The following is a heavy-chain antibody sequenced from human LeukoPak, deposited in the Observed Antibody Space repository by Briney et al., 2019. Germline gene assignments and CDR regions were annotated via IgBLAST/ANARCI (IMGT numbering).Heavy chain of an antibody. V-gene: IGHV1-18*01. J-gene: IGHJ4*02. CDR1: GYTFTSYG. Sequence: GASVKVSCKASGYTFTSYGISWVRQAPGQGLEWMGWISAYNGNTNYAQKLQGRVTMTTDTSTSTAYMELRSLRSDDTAVYYCARDLGYDFWSGYQQSGYWGQGTLVTVSS. CDR2: ISAYNGNT. CDR3: ARDLGYDFWSGYQQSGY. D-gene: IGHD3-3*01.